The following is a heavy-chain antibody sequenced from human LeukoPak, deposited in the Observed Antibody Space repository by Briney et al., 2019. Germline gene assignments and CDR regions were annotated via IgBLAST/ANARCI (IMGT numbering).Heavy chain of an antibody. Sequence: PGGSLRLSCAASGFTFSSYAMSWVRQAPGKGLEWVSAISGSGGSTYYADSVKGRLTISRDSSKNTLYLQMNSLRAEDTAVYYSAKDGRPAAKVSAYFDYWGQGTLVTVSS. CDR1: GFTFSSYA. D-gene: IGHD2-2*01. J-gene: IGHJ4*02. CDR3: AKDGRPAAKVSAYFDY. CDR2: ISGSGGST. V-gene: IGHV3-23*01.